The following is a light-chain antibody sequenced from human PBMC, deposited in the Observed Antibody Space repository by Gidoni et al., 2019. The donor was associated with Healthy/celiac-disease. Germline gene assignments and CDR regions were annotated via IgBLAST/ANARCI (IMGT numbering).Light chain of an antibody. Sequence: DIQMSQSRSSLSASVGDRVTITCRASQSISSYLNWYQQKPGKAPKLLIYAASSLQSGVPSRFSGSGSGTDFTITISSLQPEDFATYYCQQSYSTPYTFGQGTKLEIK. CDR2: AAS. V-gene: IGKV1-39*01. J-gene: IGKJ2*01. CDR3: QQSYSTPYT. CDR1: QSISSY.